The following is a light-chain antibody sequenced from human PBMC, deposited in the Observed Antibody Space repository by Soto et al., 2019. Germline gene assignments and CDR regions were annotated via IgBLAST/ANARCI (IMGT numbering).Light chain of an antibody. Sequence: QSALTQPASVSGSPGQSITIACTGTNRDVGSYNLVSWYQQRPGEAPKLIISEVRNRPSGISYRFTGPKSGNTASLTISGLQAEDEADYYCCSYAGNHIYVFGTGTKLTVL. CDR1: NRDVGSYNL. J-gene: IGLJ1*01. V-gene: IGLV2-14*01. CDR2: EVR. CDR3: CSYAGNHIYV.